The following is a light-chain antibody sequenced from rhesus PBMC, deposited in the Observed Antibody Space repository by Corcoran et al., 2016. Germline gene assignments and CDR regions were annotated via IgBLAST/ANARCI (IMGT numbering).Light chain of an antibody. V-gene: IGKV1-74*01. CDR1: ENVNNY. Sequence: DIQMTQSPSSLSASVGDRVTSTCRASENVNNYLNWFQQKHGKAPKLLTYKASTLESGGPSRFSGSGSGTDYTCTISSLQPEVFASYYCQHGYATPLTFGGGTKVELK. J-gene: IGKJ4*01. CDR2: KAS. CDR3: QHGYATPLT.